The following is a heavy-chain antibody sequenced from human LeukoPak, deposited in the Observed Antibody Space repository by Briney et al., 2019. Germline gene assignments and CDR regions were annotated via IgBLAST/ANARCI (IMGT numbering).Heavy chain of an antibody. Sequence: ASVKVSCEASGYTFTNYGISWVRQAPGQGLEWMGWISAYNGNTNYAQKLQGRVTVTTDTSTTTAYMELRGLTSDDTAVYYCAREAGGATEFYFDYWGQGTLVTVSS. D-gene: IGHD1-26*01. CDR3: AREAGGATEFYFDY. J-gene: IGHJ4*02. CDR1: GYTFTNYG. CDR2: ISAYNGNT. V-gene: IGHV1-18*01.